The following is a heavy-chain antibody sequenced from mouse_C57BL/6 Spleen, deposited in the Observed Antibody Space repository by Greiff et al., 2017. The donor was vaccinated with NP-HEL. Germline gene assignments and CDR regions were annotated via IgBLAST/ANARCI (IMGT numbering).Heavy chain of an antibody. CDR2: IDPEDGDT. CDR1: GFNIKDYY. V-gene: IGHV14-1*01. CDR3: TSGGITTVVVRPVAY. D-gene: IGHD1-1*01. J-gene: IGHJ3*01. Sequence: EVQLQQSGAELVRPGASVKLSCTASGFNIKDYYMHWVKQRPEQGLEWIGRIDPEDGDTEYAPKFQGKATMTADTSSNTAYLQLSSLTSEDTAGYYCTSGGITTVVVRPVAYWGQGTLVTVSA.